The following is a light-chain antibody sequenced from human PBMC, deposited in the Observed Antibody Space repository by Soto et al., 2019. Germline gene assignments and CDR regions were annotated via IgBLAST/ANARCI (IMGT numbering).Light chain of an antibody. J-gene: IGKJ5*01. V-gene: IGKV1-16*01. CDR1: QSISTF. CDR2: AAS. Sequence: DIQMTQSPAALSASVGDRVTITCRASQSISTFLNWYQQKPGKAPNLLIYAASGLQSGVPSRFSGSGSGTEFTLTISSLQPDDFATYYCQQYNSYPITFGQGTRLDI. CDR3: QQYNSYPIT.